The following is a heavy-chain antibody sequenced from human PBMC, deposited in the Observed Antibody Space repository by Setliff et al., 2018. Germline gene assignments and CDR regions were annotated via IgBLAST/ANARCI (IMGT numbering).Heavy chain of an antibody. V-gene: IGHV4-39*07. CDR3: ARLSWNGLRYYGLDV. D-gene: IGHD3-3*01. CDR2: IYYSGST. J-gene: IGHJ6*02. CDR1: GGSISSSRYS. Sequence: PSETLSLTCSVSGGSISSSRYSWGWIRQTPGKGLEWIGSIYYSGSTNYNPSLMSRVSISVDTSKNQFSLKLRSVTAADTAVYYCARLSWNGLRYYGLDVWGQGTTVTVSS.